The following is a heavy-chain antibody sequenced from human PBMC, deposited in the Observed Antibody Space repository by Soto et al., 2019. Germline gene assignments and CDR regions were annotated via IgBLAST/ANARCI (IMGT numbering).Heavy chain of an antibody. CDR1: GGSISSYY. D-gene: IGHD3-22*01. Sequence: PSETLSLTCTVSGGSISSYYWSWIRQPPGKGLEWIGYIYYSGSTNYNPSLKSRVTISVDTSKNQFSLKLSSGTAADTAVYYCAREGDYYDSSGPFDYWGQGTLVTVSS. CDR2: IYYSGST. CDR3: AREGDYYDSSGPFDY. J-gene: IGHJ4*02. V-gene: IGHV4-59*12.